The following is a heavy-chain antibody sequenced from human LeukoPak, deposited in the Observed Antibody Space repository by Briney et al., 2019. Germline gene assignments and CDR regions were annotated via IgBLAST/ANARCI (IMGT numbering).Heavy chain of an antibody. CDR2: INPSGGST. CDR1: GYTFTSYY. V-gene: IGHV1-46*01. CDR3: ARDRITMLVRDGAFDI. D-gene: IGHD3-22*01. J-gene: IGHJ3*02. Sequence: ASVKVSCKASGYTFTSYYMHWVRQAPGQGLEWMGIINPSGGSTSYAQKFQGRVTMTRDMSTSTVYMGLSSLRSEDTAVYYCARDRITMLVRDGAFDIWGQGTMVTVSS.